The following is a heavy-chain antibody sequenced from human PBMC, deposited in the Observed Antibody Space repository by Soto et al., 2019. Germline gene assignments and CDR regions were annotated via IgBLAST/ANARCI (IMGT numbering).Heavy chain of an antibody. CDR2: IDWDDDK. D-gene: IGHD6-25*01. Sequence: SCPTLVNPTQTLTLTCTFSGFSLRTSGMRVSWIRQPPGKALEWLARIDWDDDKFYSTSLKTRLTISKDTSKNQVVLTMTNMDPVDTATYYCVRIQRSSGWNNWFDPLGQGTMVTVYS. CDR1: GFSLRTSGMR. J-gene: IGHJ5*02. V-gene: IGHV2-70*04. CDR3: VRIQRSSGWNNWFDP.